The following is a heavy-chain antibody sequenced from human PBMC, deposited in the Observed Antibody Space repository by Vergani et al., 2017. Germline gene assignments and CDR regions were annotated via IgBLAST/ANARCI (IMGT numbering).Heavy chain of an antibody. CDR1: GDTFSSYP. CDR3: ARDGRVVTAKNWFDP. CDR2: IIPIFGTA. V-gene: IGHV1-69*18. Sequence: QVQLVQSGAEVKKPGSSVKVSCKASGDTFSSYPISWVRQAPGQGLEWMGRIIPIFGTANYAQKFQGRVTITADESTSTAYMELSSLRSEDTAVYYCARDGRVVTAKNWFDPWGQGTLVTVSS. D-gene: IGHD2-21*02. J-gene: IGHJ5*02.